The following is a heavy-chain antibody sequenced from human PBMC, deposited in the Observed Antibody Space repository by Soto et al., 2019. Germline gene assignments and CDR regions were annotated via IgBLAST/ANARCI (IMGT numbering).Heavy chain of an antibody. Sequence: ASVKVSCKASGYTFTSYGISWVRQAPGQGVEWMGWISAYNGNTNYAQKLQGRGTMTTDTSTSTAYMELRSLRSAETAVYYSARDGTAVAGIPTLNGNWFDPWGQGTLVTVSS. CDR3: ARDGTAVAGIPTLNGNWFDP. CDR1: GYTFTSYG. CDR2: ISAYNGNT. D-gene: IGHD6-19*01. J-gene: IGHJ5*02. V-gene: IGHV1-18*04.